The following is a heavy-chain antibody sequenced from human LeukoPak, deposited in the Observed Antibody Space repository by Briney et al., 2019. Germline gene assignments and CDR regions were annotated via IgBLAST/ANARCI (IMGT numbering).Heavy chain of an antibody. CDR2: VKSKTDGGTT. D-gene: IGHD5-12*01. Sequence: GGSLRLSCAASDFTFTNAWMNWVRLVPGKGLEWVGRVKSKTDGGTTDYAAPVKGRFTISRDDSKNTLYLQMNSLKTEDTAVYYCASPNGYNSDYFDYWGQGTLVTVSS. CDR1: DFTFTNAW. CDR3: ASPNGYNSDYFDY. J-gene: IGHJ4*02. V-gene: IGHV3-15*07.